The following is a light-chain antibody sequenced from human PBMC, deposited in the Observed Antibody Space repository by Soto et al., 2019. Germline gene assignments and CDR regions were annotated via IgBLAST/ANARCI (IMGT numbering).Light chain of an antibody. CDR2: EVT. CDR3: SSYAGSNNFV. CDR1: SSDVGAYTS. V-gene: IGLV2-8*01. J-gene: IGLJ1*01. Sequence: QSVLTQPASVSGSPGQSITISCTGTSSDVGAYTSVSWYQQHPGKAPKLMIYEVTKRPSGVPDRFSGSKSGNTASLTVSGLQAEDEADYYCSSYAGSNNFVFGTGTKLTVL.